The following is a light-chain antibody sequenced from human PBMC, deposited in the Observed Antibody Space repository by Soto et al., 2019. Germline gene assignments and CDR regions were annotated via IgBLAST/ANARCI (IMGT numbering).Light chain of an antibody. J-gene: IGKJ3*01. CDR2: AAS. CDR1: QGISNY. V-gene: IGKV1-27*01. Sequence: DIQMTQSPSSLSASVGDRVTITCRASQGISNYLDWYQQKPGKVPRLLIYAASTLQSGVPSRFSGSGSGTDFPLTISSLQPEAVAPYYCQQYNRAPAECTFGPGTKVDIK. CDR3: QQYNRAPAECT.